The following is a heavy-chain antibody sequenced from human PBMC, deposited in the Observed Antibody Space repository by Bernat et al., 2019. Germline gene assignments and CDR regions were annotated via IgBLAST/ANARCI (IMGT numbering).Heavy chain of an antibody. CDR1: GYTFTGYY. CDR3: ARDVGYGSRWYYVDH. Sequence: QVQLVQSGAEVKKPGASVKVSCKASGYTFTGYYMHWVRQAPGQGLEWMGWSSAYNGNTNYAQKVQGRVTMTTDTSTNTAYMELRSLRSDDMAVYYCARDVGYGSRWYYVDHWGQGTLVTVSS. J-gene: IGHJ4*02. V-gene: IGHV1-18*03. D-gene: IGHD6-13*01. CDR2: SSAYNGNT.